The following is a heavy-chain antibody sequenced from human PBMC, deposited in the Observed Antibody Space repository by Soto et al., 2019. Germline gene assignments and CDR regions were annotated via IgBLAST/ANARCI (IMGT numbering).Heavy chain of an antibody. CDR2: IYWDDDK. D-gene: IGHD3-10*01. CDR3: AQRLVRGGMKYYFDY. J-gene: IGHJ4*02. CDR1: GFSLSTYGVG. Sequence: QITLKESGPTLVKPTQTLTLTCTFSGFSLSTYGVGVGWIRQPPGKALEWLALIYWDDDKRYSPSLKSRLTITKDTSKSQVVLTMTNMDPVDTATYYCAQRLVRGGMKYYFDYWGQGTLVTVSS. V-gene: IGHV2-5*02.